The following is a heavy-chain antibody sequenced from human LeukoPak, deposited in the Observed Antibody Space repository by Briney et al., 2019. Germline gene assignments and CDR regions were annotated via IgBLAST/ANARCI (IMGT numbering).Heavy chain of an antibody. CDR2: ISYDGSNK. V-gene: IGHV3-30*04. Sequence: GGSLRLSCAASGFTFSSYAMSWVRQAPGKGLEWVAVISYDGSNKYYADSVKGRFTISRDNSKNTLYLQMNSLRAEDTAVYYCARALIVVVVAATPDYWGQGTLVTVSS. CDR1: GFTFSSYA. CDR3: ARALIVVVVAATPDY. D-gene: IGHD2-15*01. J-gene: IGHJ4*02.